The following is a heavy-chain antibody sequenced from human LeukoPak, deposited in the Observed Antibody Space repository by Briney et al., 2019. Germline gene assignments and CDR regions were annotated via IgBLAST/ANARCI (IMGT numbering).Heavy chain of an antibody. J-gene: IGHJ4*02. V-gene: IGHV1-8*01. CDR3: ARGPPGGWFGELSYDY. Sequence: ASVKVSCKASGYTFTSYDINWVRQATGQGLEWMGWMNPNSGNTGYAQKFQGRVTMTRNTSISTACMELSSLRSEDTAVYYCARGPPGGWFGELSYDYWGQGTLVTVSS. CDR2: MNPNSGNT. CDR1: GYTFTSYD. D-gene: IGHD3-10*01.